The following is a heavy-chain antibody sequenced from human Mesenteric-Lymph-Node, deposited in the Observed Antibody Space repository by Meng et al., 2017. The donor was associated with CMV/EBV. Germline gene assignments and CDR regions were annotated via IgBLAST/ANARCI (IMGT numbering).Heavy chain of an antibody. CDR1: GYSFTSHD. Sequence: ASVKVSCKASGYSFTSHDINWVRQATGQGLEWMGLMNPSSGDTESAQKFQGRVTMTGDTSTSTAYMELSSLRSDDTAVYYCARSAGSYSVDYWGQGTLVTVSS. D-gene: IGHD1-26*01. V-gene: IGHV1-8*01. CDR3: ARSAGSYSVDY. CDR2: MNPSSGDT. J-gene: IGHJ4*02.